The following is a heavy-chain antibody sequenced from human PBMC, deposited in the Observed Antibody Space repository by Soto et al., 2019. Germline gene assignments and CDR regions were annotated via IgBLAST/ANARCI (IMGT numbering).Heavy chain of an antibody. CDR2: IYYSGYT. V-gene: IGHV4-39*01. J-gene: IGHJ2*01. CDR1: GGPISSSSYY. D-gene: IGHD6-19*01. CDR3: ARSGIAVHWYFDL. Sequence: LSLTCTVSGGPISSSSYYWGWIRQPPGKGLEWIGSIYYSGYTYYNPSLKSRVTISVDTSKDQFSLKLSSVTAVDTAVYYCARSGIAVHWYFDLWGRGTLVTVSS.